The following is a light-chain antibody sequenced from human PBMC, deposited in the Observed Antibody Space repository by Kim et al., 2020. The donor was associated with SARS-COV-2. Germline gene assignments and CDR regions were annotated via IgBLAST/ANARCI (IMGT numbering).Light chain of an antibody. J-gene: IGKJ2*01. CDR2: GTS. Sequence: EIVLTQSPGTLSLSPGERATLSCRASQSVTSNNLAWFQQKPGQAPGLLIYGTSSRATGIPDRFGGSGSGTDFTLTISRLEPEDFAVYYCQQYDNSPYTFGQGTKLEI. CDR3: QQYDNSPYT. V-gene: IGKV3-20*01. CDR1: QSVTSNN.